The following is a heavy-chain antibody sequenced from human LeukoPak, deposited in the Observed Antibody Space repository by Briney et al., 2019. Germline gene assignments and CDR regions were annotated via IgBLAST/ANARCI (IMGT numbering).Heavy chain of an antibody. Sequence: SETLSLTCTVSGGSIRGYFWSWIRQPPGKGLEWIGHIYSSGSTTYTPSLQGRVTISLDTSKNLFSLKLSSVTAADTAVYYCARHYDSGSYPLDFWGQGTLVTVSS. CDR3: ARHYDSGSYPLDF. D-gene: IGHD3-10*01. CDR2: IYSSGST. CDR1: GGSIRGYF. J-gene: IGHJ4*02. V-gene: IGHV4-59*08.